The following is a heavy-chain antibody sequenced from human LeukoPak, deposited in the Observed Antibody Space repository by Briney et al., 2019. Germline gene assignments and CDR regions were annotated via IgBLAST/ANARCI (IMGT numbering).Heavy chain of an antibody. V-gene: IGHV1-69*13. CDR2: IIPIFGTA. J-gene: IGHJ3*02. Sequence: SVKVSCKASGFTFTSSAVQWVRQAPGQGLEWMGGIIPIFGTANYAQKFQGRVTITADESTSTAYMELSSLRSEDTAVYYCARVPPSYDILTAGAFDIWGQGTMVTVSS. CDR3: ARVPPSYDILTAGAFDI. D-gene: IGHD3-9*01. CDR1: GFTFTSSA.